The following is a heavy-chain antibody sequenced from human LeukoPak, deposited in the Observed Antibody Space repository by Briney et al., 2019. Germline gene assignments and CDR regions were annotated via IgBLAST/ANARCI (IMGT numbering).Heavy chain of an antibody. CDR3: ARDQIAARLEGYYYYYGMDV. D-gene: IGHD6-6*01. CDR2: IWYDGSNK. CDR1: GFTFSTYG. Sequence: GGSLRLSCEATGFTFSTYGMHWVRQAPGKGLEWVAVIWYDGSNKYYADSVKGRFTISRDNSKNTLYLQMNSLRAEDTAVYYCARDQIAARLEGYYYYYGMDVWGQGTTVTVSS. J-gene: IGHJ6*02. V-gene: IGHV3-33*01.